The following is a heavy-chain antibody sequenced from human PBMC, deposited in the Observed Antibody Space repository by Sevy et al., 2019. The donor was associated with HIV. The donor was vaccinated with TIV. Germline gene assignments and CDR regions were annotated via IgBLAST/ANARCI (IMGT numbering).Heavy chain of an antibody. D-gene: IGHD6-19*01. CDR2: IIPILGTT. CDR3: ARGGGNGWYYFDY. J-gene: IGHJ4*02. V-gene: IGHV1-69*13. Sequence: ASVKVSCKASGGTFTTSGISWVRQVPGQGLEWMGGIIPILGTTNYAQRFQYRVTITADESTKTAYMELSSPGSEDTALYYSARGGGNGWYYFDYWGQATSVTVSS. CDR1: GGTFTTSG.